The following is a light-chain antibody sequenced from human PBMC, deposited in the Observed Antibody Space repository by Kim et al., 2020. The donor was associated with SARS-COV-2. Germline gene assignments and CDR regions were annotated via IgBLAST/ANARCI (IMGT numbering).Light chain of an antibody. CDR2: GAS. CDR1: QSVSSSY. Sequence: SPSESANLSCRASQSVSSSYIAWYQQKTGQAPRRLIYGASSRATGIPDRFSGSGSGTDFTLTISRLEPEDFAVYYCQQYSSSPPHTFGQGTKLEI. CDR3: QQYSSSPPHT. V-gene: IGKV3-20*01. J-gene: IGKJ2*01.